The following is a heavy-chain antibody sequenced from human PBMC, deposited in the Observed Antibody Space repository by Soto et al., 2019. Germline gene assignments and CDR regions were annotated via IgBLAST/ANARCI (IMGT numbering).Heavy chain of an antibody. CDR1: GGSISSSSYY. CDR2: IYYSGST. D-gene: IGHD4-4*01. CDR3: ARHRRYDYSNQKTYMYYMDV. Sequence: SETLSLTCTVSGGSISSSSYYWGWIRQPPGKGLEWIGSIYYSGSTYYNPSLKSRVTISVDTSKNQFSLKLSSVTAADTAVYYCARHRRYDYSNQKTYMYYMDVWGKGTTVTVSS. V-gene: IGHV4-39*01. J-gene: IGHJ6*03.